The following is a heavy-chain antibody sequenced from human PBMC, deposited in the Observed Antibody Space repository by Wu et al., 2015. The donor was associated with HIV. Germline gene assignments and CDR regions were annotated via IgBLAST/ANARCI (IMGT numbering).Heavy chain of an antibody. V-gene: IGHV1-2*02. CDR1: GYTFTGYY. Sequence: QVQLVQSGAEVRKPGASVKVSCKASGYTFTGYYIHWVRQAPGQGLEWMGWINSNSGGTNYAQKFQGRVTMTRDTSISTAYMELGRLRSEDTAIYYCASLASNYRSTIDWGQGTLVTVSS. CDR3: ASLASNYRSTID. CDR2: INSNSGGT. D-gene: IGHD2-2*01. J-gene: IGHJ4*02.